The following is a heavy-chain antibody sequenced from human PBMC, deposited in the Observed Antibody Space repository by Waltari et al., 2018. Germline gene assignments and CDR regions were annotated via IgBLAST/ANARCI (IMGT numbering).Heavy chain of an antibody. CDR1: GYTFTGYY. D-gene: IGHD2-2*01. V-gene: IGHV1-2*06. CDR2: INPNGGGT. CDR3: ARSRTNYYYYGMDV. J-gene: IGHJ6*02. Sequence: QVQLVQSGAEVKKPGASVKVSCKASGYTFTGYYMHWVRQAPGQGLEWMGRINPNGGGTNYAQKFQGRVTMTRDTSISTAHMELSRLRSDDTAVYYCARSRTNYYYYGMDVWGQGTMVTVSS.